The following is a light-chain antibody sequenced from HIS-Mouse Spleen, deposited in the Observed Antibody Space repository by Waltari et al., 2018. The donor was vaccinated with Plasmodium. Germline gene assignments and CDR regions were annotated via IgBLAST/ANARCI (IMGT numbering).Light chain of an antibody. CDR1: SGHSSYA. Sequence: QLVLTQSPSASASLGASVKLTCTLSSGHSSYAIAWHQQQPAKGPRHLMKLNSDGSHRKGAGFLDRFSGSSSGSERYLTISSLQSEDEADYYCQTWGTGIRVFGGGTKLTVL. CDR3: QTWGTGIRV. CDR2: LNSDGSH. J-gene: IGLJ3*02. V-gene: IGLV4-69*01.